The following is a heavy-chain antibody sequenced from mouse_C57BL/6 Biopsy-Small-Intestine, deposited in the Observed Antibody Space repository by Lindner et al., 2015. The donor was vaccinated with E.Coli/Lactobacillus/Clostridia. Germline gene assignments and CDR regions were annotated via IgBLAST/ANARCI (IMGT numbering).Heavy chain of an antibody. CDR1: GYTFTGYW. CDR2: ILPGSTII. D-gene: IGHD2-14*01. Sequence: VQLQESGAELMKPGASVKLSCKTTGYTFTGYWVEWVKQRPGHGLEWIGEILPGSTIINYNEKFKDKATFTADTSSNTAYMQLSSLTTEDSAIYYCAKWYEGGMDYWGQGTSVTVSS. V-gene: IGHV1-9*01. J-gene: IGHJ4*01. CDR3: AKWYEGGMDY.